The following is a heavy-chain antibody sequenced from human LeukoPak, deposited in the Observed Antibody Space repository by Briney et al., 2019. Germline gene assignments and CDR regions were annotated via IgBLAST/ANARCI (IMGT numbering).Heavy chain of an antibody. CDR1: GFTFDDYA. V-gene: IGHV3-9*01. CDR2: ISWNSGSI. CDR3: AKDITEDDYVWGSGYDY. Sequence: PGGSLRLSCAASGFTFDDYAMHWVRQAPGKGLEWVSGISWNSGSIGYADSVKGRFTISRDNAKNSLYLQMNSLRAEDTALYYCAKDITEDDYVWGSGYDYWGQGTLVTVSS. J-gene: IGHJ4*02. D-gene: IGHD3-16*01.